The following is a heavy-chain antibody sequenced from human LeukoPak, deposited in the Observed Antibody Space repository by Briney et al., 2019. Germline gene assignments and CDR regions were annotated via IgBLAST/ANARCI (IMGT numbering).Heavy chain of an antibody. J-gene: IGHJ4*02. CDR1: GGSISSSGYY. V-gene: IGHV4-39*07. D-gene: IGHD5-12*01. Sequence: SETLSLTCTVSGGSISSSGYYWGWIRQPPGKGLEWIGSIFYSGSTYYSPSLKSRITISVDTSKNQFSLRLSSVTAADTAVYYCARMASDYDSRGNFDYWGQGTLVAVSS. CDR3: ARMASDYDSRGNFDY. CDR2: IFYSGST.